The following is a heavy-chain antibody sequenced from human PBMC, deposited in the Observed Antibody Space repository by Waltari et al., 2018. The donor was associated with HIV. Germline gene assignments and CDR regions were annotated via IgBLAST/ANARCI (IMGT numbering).Heavy chain of an antibody. Sequence: QVHLVESGGAVVQSGKSLILSCAASGFNFSNYAMHWVRQGPGKGLEWLSVSWADGSHDSYAGFAKGRFTIYRDDSDNALFLYLDGLRADDTAVYYCARDQHSATNYYGLDVWGQGTTVTVS. CDR2: SWADGSHD. D-gene: IGHD3-10*01. CDR3: ARDQHSATNYYGLDV. CDR1: GFNFSNYA. J-gene: IGHJ6*02. V-gene: IGHV3-33*02.